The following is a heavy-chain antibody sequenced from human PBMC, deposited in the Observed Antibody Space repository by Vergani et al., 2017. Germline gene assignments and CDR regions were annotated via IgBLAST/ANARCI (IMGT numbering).Heavy chain of an antibody. Sequence: EVQLVQSGAEVKKPGESLKISCKGSGYSFTSYWIGWVRQMPGKGLEWMGIIYPGDSDTRYSPSFQGQVTISADKSISTAYLQWSSLKASDTAMYYCARIGYDSSGYYYCCAFDIWGQGTMVTVSS. V-gene: IGHV5-51*01. CDR3: ARIGYDSSGYYYCCAFDI. CDR1: GYSFTSYW. J-gene: IGHJ3*02. D-gene: IGHD3-22*01. CDR2: IYPGDSDT.